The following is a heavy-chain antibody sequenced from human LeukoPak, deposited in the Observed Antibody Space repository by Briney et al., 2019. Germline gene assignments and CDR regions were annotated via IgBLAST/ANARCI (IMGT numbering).Heavy chain of an antibody. D-gene: IGHD3-3*01. CDR2: IKPEGTQR. V-gene: IGHV3-7*03. J-gene: IGHJ1*01. CDR1: GFSFRTYW. Sequence: PGGSLRLSCAASGFSFRTYWMSWVRQAPGKGLEWVANIKPEGTQRFYVDSVKGRFTISRDNAKNSLYLQMNSLRAEDTAVYYCANWRYYDFWSGYDHGYFQHWGQGTLVTVSS. CDR3: ANWRYYDFWSGYDHGYFQH.